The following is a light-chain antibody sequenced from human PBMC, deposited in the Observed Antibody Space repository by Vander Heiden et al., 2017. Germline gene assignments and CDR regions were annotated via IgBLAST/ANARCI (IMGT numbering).Light chain of an antibody. J-gene: IGKJ4*01. CDR1: QSISSY. V-gene: IGKV3-11*01. Sequence: DIVLTQSPATLSLSPGERATLSCRASQSISSYLAWYQQKPGQPPRLLIYDTSNRATGIPVRFSGRGSGTDFTLTISSLEPDDFAVYFCQQRSKWRSATFGGGTKVEIK. CDR3: QQRSKWRSAT. CDR2: DTS.